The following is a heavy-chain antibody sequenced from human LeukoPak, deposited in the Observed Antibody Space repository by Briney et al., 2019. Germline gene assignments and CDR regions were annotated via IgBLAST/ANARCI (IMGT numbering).Heavy chain of an antibody. V-gene: IGHV4-38-2*02. CDR1: AYSISNGYY. D-gene: IGHD1-1*01. Sequence: SETLSLTCGVSAYSISNGYYWGWIRQSPGKGLEWIGSIYYSGSTYYNPSLKSRVTISIDTSKNQFSLKVSSVTATDTAVYYCARESALGVQRVGGYFGYWGQGALVTVFS. CDR3: ARESALGVQRVGGYFGY. J-gene: IGHJ4*02. CDR2: IYYSGST.